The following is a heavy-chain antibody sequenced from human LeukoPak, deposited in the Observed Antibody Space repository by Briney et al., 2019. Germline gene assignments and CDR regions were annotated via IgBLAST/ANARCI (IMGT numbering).Heavy chain of an antibody. D-gene: IGHD4-11*01. CDR1: GFTFDDYA. Sequence: GGSLRLSCAASGFTFDDYAIHWVRPAAGRGLEWVSGISWYSGSIGYADSVKGRFTISRDNAKNSLYLQMNSLRAEDTALYYCVKDGGNAWDYSNYWVNWFDPWGQGTLVTVSS. J-gene: IGHJ5*02. V-gene: IGHV3-9*01. CDR3: VKDGGNAWDYSNYWVNWFDP. CDR2: ISWYSGSI.